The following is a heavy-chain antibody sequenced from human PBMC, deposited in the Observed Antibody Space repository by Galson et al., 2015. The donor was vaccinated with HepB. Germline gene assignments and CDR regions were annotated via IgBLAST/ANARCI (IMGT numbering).Heavy chain of an antibody. CDR1: GFTFSSYG. V-gene: IGHV3-30*18. Sequence: SLRLSCAASGFTFSSYGMHWVRQAPGKGLEWVAVISYDGSNKYYADSVKGRFTISRDNSKNTLYLQMNSLRAEDTAVYYCAKVGPTLGYCSSTSCRLSGAFDIWGQGTMVTVSS. CDR3: AKVGPTLGYCSSTSCRLSGAFDI. J-gene: IGHJ3*02. D-gene: IGHD2-2*01. CDR2: ISYDGSNK.